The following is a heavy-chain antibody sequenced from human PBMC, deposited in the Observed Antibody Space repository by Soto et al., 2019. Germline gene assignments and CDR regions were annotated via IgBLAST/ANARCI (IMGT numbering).Heavy chain of an antibody. J-gene: IGHJ3*01. Sequence: GGSLRLSCVASGFSFSTSIMHWVRQAPGKGLEWIATISSTSSNVYYAGSVKGRFSISRDNPKNSLFLQMNSLSADDMAVYYCARGIASTSLVTFDVWAQGTMVTVSS. CDR3: ARGIASTSLVTFDV. D-gene: IGHD1-1*01. V-gene: IGHV3-21*04. CDR2: ISSTSSNV. CDR1: GFSFSTSI.